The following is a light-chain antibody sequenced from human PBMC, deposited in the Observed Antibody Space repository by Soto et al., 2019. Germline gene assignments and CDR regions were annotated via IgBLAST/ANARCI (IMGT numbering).Light chain of an antibody. V-gene: IGKV1-5*01. J-gene: IGKJ1*01. CDR1: QSIRYY. Sequence: DIPLTQSPPTLSASVGDRVTITCRASQSIRYYLAWYQQMPGKAPKLLIYGASSLQSGVPSRFIGSGSGTEFTLTISSLQPDDFATYFCQHHNSYSQTFGQGTKVAIK. CDR2: GAS. CDR3: QHHNSYSQT.